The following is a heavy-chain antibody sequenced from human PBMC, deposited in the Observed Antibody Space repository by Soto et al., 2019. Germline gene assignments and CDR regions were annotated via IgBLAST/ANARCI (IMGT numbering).Heavy chain of an antibody. D-gene: IGHD4-17*01. CDR3: ATHFYGAYVVDS. V-gene: IGHV4-38-2*02. Sequence: NPSETLSLTCTVSGFSISSGHYWGWMRQTPGKGLEWIGSTHHSGRTYYSTSLKSRVTISVDTSKNQVSLRLRSVTAADTALYYCATHFYGAYVVDSWGQGTLVTVSS. J-gene: IGHJ4*02. CDR1: GFSISSGHY. CDR2: THHSGRT.